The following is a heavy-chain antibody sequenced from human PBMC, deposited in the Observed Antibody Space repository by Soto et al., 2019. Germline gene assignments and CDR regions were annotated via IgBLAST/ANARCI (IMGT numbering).Heavy chain of an antibody. CDR1: GFTFSSYA. Sequence: GGSLRLSCAASGFTFSSYAMSWVRQAPGKGLEWVSAISGSGGSTYYADSVKGRFTISRDNSKNTLYLQMNSLRAEDTAVYYCAKDRMEYSSSGLFDYWGQGTLVTVSS. CDR3: AKDRMEYSSSGLFDY. V-gene: IGHV3-23*01. J-gene: IGHJ4*02. CDR2: ISGSGGST. D-gene: IGHD6-6*01.